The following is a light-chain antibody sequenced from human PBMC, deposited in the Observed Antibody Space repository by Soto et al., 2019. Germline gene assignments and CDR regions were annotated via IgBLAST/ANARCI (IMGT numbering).Light chain of an antibody. V-gene: IGKV3-15*01. CDR1: QSVRNN. CDR2: GAS. CDR3: QQYNNWPRT. J-gene: IGKJ1*01. Sequence: EIVMSQSPATLSVSPGERATLSCRASQSVRNNLAWYQQRPGQAPRLLIYGASTRASGIPARFTGGGSETDFTLTITSLQSEDFAVYYCQQYNNWPRTFGQGTKVDIK.